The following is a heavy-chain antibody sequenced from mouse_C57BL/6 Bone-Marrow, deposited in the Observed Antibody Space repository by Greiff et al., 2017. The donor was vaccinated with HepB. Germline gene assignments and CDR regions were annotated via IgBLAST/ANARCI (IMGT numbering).Heavy chain of an antibody. CDR1: GYTFTSYW. Sequence: VQLQQPGAELVKPGASVKLSCKASGYTFTSYWMHWVKQRPGQGLEWIGMIHPNSGSTNYNEKFKSKATLTVDKSSSTAYMQLSRLKSEDSAVYYCARKGIRGAYWGQGTVVTVSA. J-gene: IGHJ3*01. CDR2: IHPNSGST. D-gene: IGHD3-3*01. V-gene: IGHV1-64*01. CDR3: ARKGIRGAY.